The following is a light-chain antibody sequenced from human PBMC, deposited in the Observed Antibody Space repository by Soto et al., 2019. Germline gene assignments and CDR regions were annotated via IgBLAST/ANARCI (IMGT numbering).Light chain of an antibody. CDR2: GAT. CDR1: QSVSSSY. J-gene: IGKJ1*01. Sequence: EIVLTQSPGTLSLSPGERATLSCRASQSVSSSYLAWYQQKPGQAPRLLIYGATSRATGIPDRFSGSGSGTDFTLTISRLETEDFAVYCCQQYGSSPWTFGQGTKVEIK. CDR3: QQYGSSPWT. V-gene: IGKV3-20*01.